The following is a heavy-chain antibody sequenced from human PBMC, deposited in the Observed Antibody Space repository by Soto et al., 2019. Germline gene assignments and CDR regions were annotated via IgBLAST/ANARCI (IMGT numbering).Heavy chain of an antibody. D-gene: IGHD3-22*01. Sequence: SETLSLTCAVYGGSFSGYYWSWIRQPPGKGLEWIGEINHSGSTNYNPSLKSRVTISVDTSKNQFSLKLSSVTAADTAVYYCARVHADSSGYYDAFDIWGQGTVVTVSS. V-gene: IGHV4-34*01. J-gene: IGHJ3*02. CDR1: GGSFSGYY. CDR2: INHSGST. CDR3: ARVHADSSGYYDAFDI.